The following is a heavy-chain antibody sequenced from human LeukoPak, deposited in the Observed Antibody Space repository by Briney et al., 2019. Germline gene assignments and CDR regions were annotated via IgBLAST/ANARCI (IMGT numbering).Heavy chain of an antibody. CDR1: GFTFSSYV. D-gene: IGHD4/OR15-4a*01. CDR3: ARRAGAYSHPYDY. V-gene: IGHV3-33*01. CDR2: IRYDGSKK. J-gene: IGHJ4*02. Sequence: GGSLRLSCAASGFTFSSYVMHWVRQGPGKGLEWVAFIRYDGSKKYYSDSVKGRFTITRDNSKNTLYLQMNSLRAEDTAVYYCARRAGAYSHPYDYWGQGTLVTVSS.